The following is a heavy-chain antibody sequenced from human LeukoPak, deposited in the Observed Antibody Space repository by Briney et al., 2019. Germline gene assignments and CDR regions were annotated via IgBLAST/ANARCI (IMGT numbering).Heavy chain of an antibody. J-gene: IGHJ5*02. CDR3: AMVRGVINWFDP. CDR1: GYTFTGYY. Sequence: ASVKVSCKASGYTFTGYYMHWVRQAPGQGLEWMGGINPNSGGTNYAQKFQGRVTMTRDTSISTAYMELSRLRSDDTAVYYCAMVRGVINWFDPWGQGTLVTVSS. CDR2: INPNSGGT. V-gene: IGHV1-2*02. D-gene: IGHD3-10*01.